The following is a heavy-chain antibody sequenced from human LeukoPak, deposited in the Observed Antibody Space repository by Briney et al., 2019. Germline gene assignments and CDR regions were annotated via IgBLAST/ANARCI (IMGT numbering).Heavy chain of an antibody. CDR2: IIDDGNSP. V-gene: IGHV3-23*01. CDR3: AKNRGKSGYDWDIDKAIFDP. Sequence: GGSLRLSCAASGFTFSTSAMTWVRHAPGKGLEYVSSIIDDGNSPYYGQSVKGRFTIYRDNSKNTLYLQMDSLRAEDTAIYYCAKNRGKSGYDWDIDKAIFDPWGKGSMVTVSS. J-gene: IGHJ5*02. D-gene: IGHD5-12*01. CDR1: GFTFSTSA.